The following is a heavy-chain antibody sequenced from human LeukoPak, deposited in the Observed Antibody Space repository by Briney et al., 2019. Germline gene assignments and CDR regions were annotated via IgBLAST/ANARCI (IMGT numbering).Heavy chain of an antibody. V-gene: IGHV3-21*01. J-gene: IGHJ4*02. CDR1: GFTFSSYS. CDR3: ARGSFVLEWLFDY. CDR2: ISSSSSYI. D-gene: IGHD3-3*01. Sequence: GGSLRHSCAASGFTFSSYSMNWVRQAPGKGLEWVSSISSSSSYIYYADSVKGRFTISRDNAKNSLYLQMNSLRAEDTAVYYCARGSFVLEWLFDYWGQGTLVTVSS.